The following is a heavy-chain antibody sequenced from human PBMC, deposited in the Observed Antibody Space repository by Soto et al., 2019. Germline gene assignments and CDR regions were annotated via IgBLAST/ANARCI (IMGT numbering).Heavy chain of an antibody. D-gene: IGHD3-3*01. J-gene: IGHJ5*02. Sequence: PSGTLSLTCTVSGGSLSSGDYYWGWFRQPPGKGLEWIGYIYYSGSTYYNPSLKSRVTISVDTSKNQFSLKLSSVAAADTAVYYCARVNFDFWSGYFWFYPCAKGTLVSV. CDR2: IYYSGST. CDR1: GGSLSSGDYY. CDR3: ARVNFDFWSGYFWFYP. V-gene: IGHV4-30-4*01.